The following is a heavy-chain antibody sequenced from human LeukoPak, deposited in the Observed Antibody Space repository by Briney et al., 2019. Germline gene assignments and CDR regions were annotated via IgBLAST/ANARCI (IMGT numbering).Heavy chain of an antibody. J-gene: IGHJ4*02. CDR1: GFTFSTYE. Sequence: PGGSLRLSCTASGFTFSTYEMNWVRQAPGKGLEWVSYISGSGYPIYYAVSVKGRFTISRDNAKNSLYLQMNSLRAEDTAIYYCARVRGLEWLLKHLDSWGQGTLVTVSS. CDR2: ISGSGYPI. D-gene: IGHD3-3*01. V-gene: IGHV3-48*03. CDR3: ARVRGLEWLLKHLDS.